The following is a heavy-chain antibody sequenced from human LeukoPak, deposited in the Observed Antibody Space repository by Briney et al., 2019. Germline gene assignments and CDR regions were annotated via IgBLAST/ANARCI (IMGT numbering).Heavy chain of an antibody. D-gene: IGHD3-3*01. CDR1: GYTFTSYD. Sequence: ASVKVSCKASGYTFTSYDINWVRQATGQGLEWMGWMNPNSGNTGYAQKFQGRVTMTSNTSISTAYMELSSLRSEDTAVYYCARGSVLRFLEWLLPLGAFDIWGQGTMVTVSS. CDR3: ARGSVLRFLEWLLPLGAFDI. CDR2: MNPNSGNT. J-gene: IGHJ3*02. V-gene: IGHV1-8*01.